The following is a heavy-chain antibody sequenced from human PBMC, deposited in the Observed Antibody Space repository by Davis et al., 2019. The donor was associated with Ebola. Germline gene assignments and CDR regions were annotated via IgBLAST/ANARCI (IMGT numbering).Heavy chain of an antibody. CDR3: ARGGSGYSDY. J-gene: IGHJ4*02. V-gene: IGHV3-66*01. CDR2: IYSGGST. CDR1: GFTVSSNY. D-gene: IGHD2-15*01. Sequence: GESLKTPCAASGFTVSSNYMSSVRQPPGKGLEWVSVIYSGGSTYYADSVKGRFTISRDNAKNTLYLQMNSLRAEDTAVYYCARGGSGYSDYWGQGTLVTVSS.